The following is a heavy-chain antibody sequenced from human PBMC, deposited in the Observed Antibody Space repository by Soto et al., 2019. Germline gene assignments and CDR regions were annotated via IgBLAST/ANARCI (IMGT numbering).Heavy chain of an antibody. Sequence: PGGSLRLSCAASGFTFDDYAMHWVRQAPGKGLEWVSGISWNSGSIGYADSVKGRFTISRDNAKNFLYLQMNSLRAEDTALYYCAKDLGLLLRNYFDYWGQGTLVTVSS. D-gene: IGHD2-15*01. V-gene: IGHV3-9*01. J-gene: IGHJ4*02. CDR1: GFTFDDYA. CDR3: AKDLGLLLRNYFDY. CDR2: ISWNSGSI.